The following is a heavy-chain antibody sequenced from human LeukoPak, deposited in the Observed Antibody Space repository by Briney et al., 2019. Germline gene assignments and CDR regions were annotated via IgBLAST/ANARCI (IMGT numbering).Heavy chain of an antibody. J-gene: IGHJ4*02. Sequence: SETLSLTCTVSGGSISSYYWSWIRQPPGKGLEWIGYIYYSGSTNYNPSLTSRVTISVDTYKNQFSLKLSSVTAADTAVYYCASYIAVAGTIDYWGQGTLVTVSS. CDR3: ASYIAVAGTIDY. CDR1: GGSISSYY. CDR2: IYYSGST. V-gene: IGHV4-59*01. D-gene: IGHD6-19*01.